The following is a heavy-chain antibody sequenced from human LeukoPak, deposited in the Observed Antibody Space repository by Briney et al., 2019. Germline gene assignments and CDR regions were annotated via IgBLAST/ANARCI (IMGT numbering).Heavy chain of an antibody. D-gene: IGHD3-10*01. J-gene: IGHJ4*02. CDR2: ISSSGSSI. CDR1: GFTFSSYE. CDR3: ARMHGEIDY. V-gene: IGHV3-48*03. Sequence: GGSLRLSCAASGFTFSSYEMNWVRQAPGKGLEWVSYISSSGSSIYYADSVKGRFTISRDNAKNSLYLQMNGLRAEDTAVYYCARMHGEIDYWGQGTLVTVSS.